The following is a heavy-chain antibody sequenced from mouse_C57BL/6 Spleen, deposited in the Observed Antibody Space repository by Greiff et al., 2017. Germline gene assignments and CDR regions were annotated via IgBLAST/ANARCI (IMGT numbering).Heavy chain of an antibody. CDR3: ARDYDGYYAWFAY. J-gene: IGHJ3*01. D-gene: IGHD2-3*01. CDR2: IDPEDGET. V-gene: IGHV14-2*01. CDR1: GFNITDYY. Sequence: EVQLQESGAELVKPGASVKLSCTASGFNITDYYMHWVKQRTEQGLEWIGRIDPEDGETNYAPKFQGKATITADTSSHTAYLQLSSLTSEDTAVYYCARDYDGYYAWFAYWGQGTLVTVSA.